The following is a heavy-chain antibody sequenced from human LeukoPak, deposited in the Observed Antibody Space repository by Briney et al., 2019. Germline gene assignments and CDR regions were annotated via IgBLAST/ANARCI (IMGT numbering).Heavy chain of an antibody. CDR1: GFSFISYW. CDR2: INRDVSST. CDR3: VVANYCGDCSH. D-gene: IGHD2-21*02. V-gene: IGHV3-74*01. J-gene: IGHJ4*02. Sequence: GGSLRLSCAASGFSFISYWLYWVRQPPPKGLVWVSRINRDVSSTGYADSVKGRFTISRDNAKNTLYQHTKSQRAGDTAVYYCVVANYCGDCSHWGQRTPVTVAT.